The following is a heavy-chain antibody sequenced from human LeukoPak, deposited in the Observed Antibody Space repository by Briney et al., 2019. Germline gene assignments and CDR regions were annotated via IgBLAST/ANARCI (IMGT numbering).Heavy chain of an antibody. J-gene: IGHJ6*03. CDR3: ARDEDSSSPRTPYYYYYYMDV. CDR1: GGSISSYY. D-gene: IGHD6-13*01. CDR2: IYYSGST. V-gene: IGHV4-59*01. Sequence: PSETLSLICTVSGGSISSYYWSWIRQPPGKGLEWIGYIYYSGSTNYKSSLKSRVTISVDTSKNQFSLKLSSVTAADTAVYYCARDEDSSSPRTPYYYYYYMDVWGKGTTVTVSS.